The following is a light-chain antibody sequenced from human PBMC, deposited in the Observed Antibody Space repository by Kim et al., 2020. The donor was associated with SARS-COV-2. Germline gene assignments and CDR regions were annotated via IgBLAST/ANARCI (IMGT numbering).Light chain of an antibody. Sequence: QSALTQPASVSGSPGQSITISCTGTSSDVGGYNHVSWYQQHPGKAPKLIIYEVFNRPSGVSNSFSGSKSGNTASLTISGLQAEDEADYYCGSYTSSGTPVVFGGGTQLTVL. CDR2: EVF. J-gene: IGLJ2*01. CDR1: SSDVGGYNH. V-gene: IGLV2-14*01. CDR3: GSYTSSGTPVV.